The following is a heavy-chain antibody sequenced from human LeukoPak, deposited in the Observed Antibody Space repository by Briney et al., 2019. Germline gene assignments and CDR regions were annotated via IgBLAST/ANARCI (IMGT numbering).Heavy chain of an antibody. J-gene: IGHJ5*02. D-gene: IGHD3-3*01. CDR2: IYYSGST. CDR1: GGSISSYY. Sequence: SSETLSLTCTVSGGSISSYYWSWIRQPPGKGLEWIGYIYYSGSTNYNPSLKSRVTISVDTSKNQFSLKLSSVTAADTAVYYCARGEWKNWFDPWGQGTLVTVSS. V-gene: IGHV4-59*01. CDR3: ARGEWKNWFDP.